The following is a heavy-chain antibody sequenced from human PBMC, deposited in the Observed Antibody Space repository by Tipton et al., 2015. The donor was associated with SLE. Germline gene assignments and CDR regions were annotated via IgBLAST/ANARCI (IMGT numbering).Heavy chain of an antibody. CDR1: GFRVSSNY. J-gene: IGHJ3*02. D-gene: IGHD3-9*01. CDR2: FYSGGSR. CDR3: ARDATGLDAYDI. Sequence: SLRLSCAASGFRVSSNYMSWVRQAPGKGLEWASVFYSGGSRYYADSVKDRFTISRDTSKNTLYLQMNSLRAEDTGVYYCARDATGLDAYDIWGQGTMVTVSS. V-gene: IGHV3-53*05.